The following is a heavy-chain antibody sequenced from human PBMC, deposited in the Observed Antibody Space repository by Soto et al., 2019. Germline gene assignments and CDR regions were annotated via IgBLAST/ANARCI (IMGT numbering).Heavy chain of an antibody. J-gene: IGHJ4*02. D-gene: IGHD1-7*01. V-gene: IGHV3-30-3*01. CDR3: ARDDGNWNYGEGLDY. Sequence: QVQLVESGGGVVQPGRSLRLSCAASGFTCRSCAMHWVRQAPGKGLEWVALISFDGIKKYNADCVKGRFTISRDNSKNTLYLQMNSLTAEDTAVYYCARDDGNWNYGEGLDYWGQGTLVTVSS. CDR2: ISFDGIKK. CDR1: GFTCRSCA.